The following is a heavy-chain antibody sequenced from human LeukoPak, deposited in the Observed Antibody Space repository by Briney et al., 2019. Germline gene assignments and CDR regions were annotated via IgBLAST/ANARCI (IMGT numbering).Heavy chain of an antibody. D-gene: IGHD6-19*01. CDR3: AREPDSSGWGFDY. J-gene: IGHJ4*01. CDR1: GGSISSGSYY. V-gene: IGHV4-61*02. Sequence: SETLSLTCTVSGGSISSGSYYWSWIRQPAGKGLEWIGRIYTSGSTNYNPSLKSRVTISVDTSKNQFSLKLSSVTAADTAVYYCAREPDSSGWGFDYWGQEPWSPSPQ. CDR2: IYTSGST.